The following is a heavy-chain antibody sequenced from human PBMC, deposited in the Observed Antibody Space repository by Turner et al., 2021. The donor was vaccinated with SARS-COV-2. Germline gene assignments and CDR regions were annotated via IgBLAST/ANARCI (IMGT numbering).Heavy chain of an antibody. CDR2: ISFDGTNK. Sequence: QVQLVASGGGVVQPGRSLRLSCAASGFTFSGYAMHWVRQAPGKGLEWVAVISFDGTNKFYADSVKGRFTISRDNSKNTLYLQMNSLRTEDTAVYYCATNSPTNAFDIWGQGTMVTVSS. J-gene: IGHJ3*02. V-gene: IGHV3-30*03. D-gene: IGHD1-1*01. CDR1: GFTFSGYA. CDR3: ATNSPTNAFDI.